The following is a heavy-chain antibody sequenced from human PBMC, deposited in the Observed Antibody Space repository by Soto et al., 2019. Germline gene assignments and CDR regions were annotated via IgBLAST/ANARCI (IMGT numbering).Heavy chain of an antibody. J-gene: IGHJ6*02. Sequence: SETLSLTCTVSGGSISSGGYYWSWIRQHPGKGLEWIGYIYYSGSTYYNPSLKSRVTISVDTSKNQFSLKLSSVTAADTAVYYCARAVYCTTANCWDDFPYYNIDFWGQGTAVTVFS. V-gene: IGHV4-31*03. CDR2: IYYSGST. CDR1: GGSISSGGYY. CDR3: ARAVYCTTANCWDDFPYYNIDF. D-gene: IGHD2-2*01.